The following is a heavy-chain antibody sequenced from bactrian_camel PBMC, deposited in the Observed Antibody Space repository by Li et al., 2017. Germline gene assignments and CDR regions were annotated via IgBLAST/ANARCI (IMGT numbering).Heavy chain of an antibody. CDR3: AAGIGRLSGAWLSAWNFGY. J-gene: IGHJ6*01. V-gene: IGHV3-2*01. D-gene: IGHD1*01. CDR2: MSAPGLT. Sequence: QVQLVESGGGSLQAGGSLTLTCAASGVPVSTTCMRWLRQAPEKGHEAVATMSAPGLTYYDDSVKGRIAISRDSARNTLYLRIDSLKPEDTAMYYCAAGIGRLSGAWLSAWNFGYWGQGTQVTVS. CDR1: GVPVSTTC.